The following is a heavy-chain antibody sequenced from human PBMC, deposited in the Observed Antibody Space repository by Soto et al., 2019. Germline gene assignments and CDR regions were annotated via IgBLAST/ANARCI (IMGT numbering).Heavy chain of an antibody. Sequence: ASVKVSCKASGYTFTSYAMHWVRQAPGQRLEWMGWINAGNGNTKYSQKFQGRVTINRDTFASPAYMEMSSLRSEDTVVYYCARARGSGDSSGYYYLDAFDIWGQGTMVTVSS. CDR1: GYTFTSYA. J-gene: IGHJ3*02. CDR2: INAGNGNT. D-gene: IGHD3-22*01. V-gene: IGHV1-3*01. CDR3: ARARGSGDSSGYYYLDAFDI.